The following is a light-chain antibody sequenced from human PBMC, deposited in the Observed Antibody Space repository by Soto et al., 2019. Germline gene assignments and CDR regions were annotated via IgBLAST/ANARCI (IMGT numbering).Light chain of an antibody. V-gene: IGLV3-21*02. Sequence: SYHLTQVPWVSVAPGHTARISCGGHNIGSKSVHWYQQKPGQAPVLVVYDDSDRPSGIPERFSGSNSGNTATLTISRVEAGDEADYYWQVWDSSSDHYVFGTGTKVTVL. J-gene: IGLJ1*01. CDR1: NIGSKS. CDR3: QVWDSSSDHYV. CDR2: DDS.